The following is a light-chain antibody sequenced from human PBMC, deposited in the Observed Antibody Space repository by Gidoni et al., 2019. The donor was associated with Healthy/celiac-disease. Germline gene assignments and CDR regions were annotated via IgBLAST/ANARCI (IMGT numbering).Light chain of an antibody. CDR3: QQRSNWPIT. J-gene: IGKJ5*01. V-gene: IGKV3-11*01. CDR1: QSVSSY. CDR2: DAS. Sequence: EIGLTQSPATLSSSPGERATLSCRASQSVSSYLAWYQQKPGQAPRLLIYDASNRATGIPARFSGSGSGTDFTLTISSLEPEDFAVYYCQQRSNWPITFGQGTRLEIK.